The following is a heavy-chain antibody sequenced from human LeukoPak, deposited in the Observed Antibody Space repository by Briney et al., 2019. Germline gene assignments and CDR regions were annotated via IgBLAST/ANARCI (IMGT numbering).Heavy chain of an antibody. D-gene: IGHD6-19*01. CDR3: ASRKGSGWDFDY. CDR1: GGSFSGYY. Sequence: NSSETLSLTCAVYGGSFSGYYWSWIRQPPGKGLEWIGEINHSGSTNYNPSLKSRVTISVDTSKNQSSLKLSSVTAADTAVYYCASRKGSGWDFDYWGQGTLVTVSS. V-gene: IGHV4-34*01. J-gene: IGHJ4*02. CDR2: INHSGST.